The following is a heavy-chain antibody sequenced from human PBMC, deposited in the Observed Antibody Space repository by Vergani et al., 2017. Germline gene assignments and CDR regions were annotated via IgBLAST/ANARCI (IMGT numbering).Heavy chain of an antibody. CDR2: INHNGRT. CDR3: GRVGLLQLTRAFDT. J-gene: IGHJ3*02. Sequence: QLQQWGGRLSKPSETLSLTCAVSGGSFNYYYWGWVRQPPGKGLEWIGEINHNGRTNYNPSLEGRVAMSIDTSQKEFYLRLTSLTVADTALYYCGRVGLLQLTRAFDTWGQGTVVTVSS. D-gene: IGHD1-1*01. V-gene: IGHV4-34*02. CDR1: GGSFNYYY.